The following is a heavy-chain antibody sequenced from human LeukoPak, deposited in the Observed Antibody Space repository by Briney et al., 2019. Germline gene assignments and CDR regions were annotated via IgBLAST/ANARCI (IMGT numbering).Heavy chain of an antibody. J-gene: IGHJ6*04. D-gene: IGHD3-10*01. CDR1: GGSFSGYY. V-gene: IGHV4-34*01. CDR2: INHSGST. Sequence: PSETLSLTCAVYGGSFSGYYWSWIRQPPGKGLEWIGEINHSGSTNYNPSLKSRVTISVDTSKNQFSLKLSSVTAADTAVYYCARGWGYGSGSYSFGYYYGMDVWDKGTTVTVSS. CDR3: ARGWGYGSGSYSFGYYYGMDV.